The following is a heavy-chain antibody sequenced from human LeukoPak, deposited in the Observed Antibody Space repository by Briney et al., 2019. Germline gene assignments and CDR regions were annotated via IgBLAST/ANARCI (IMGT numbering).Heavy chain of an antibody. Sequence: GGSLRLFCAASGFTFSSYSMNWVRQASGKGLEWVSYISSSSSTIYYADSVKGRFTISRDNAKNSLYLQMNSLRAEDTAVYYCAREGGVPAAIHFDYWGQGTLVTVSS. J-gene: IGHJ4*02. D-gene: IGHD2-2*01. CDR1: GFTFSSYS. V-gene: IGHV3-48*04. CDR2: ISSSSSTI. CDR3: AREGGVPAAIHFDY.